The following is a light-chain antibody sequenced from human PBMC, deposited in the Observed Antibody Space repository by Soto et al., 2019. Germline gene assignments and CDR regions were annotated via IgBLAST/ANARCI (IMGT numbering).Light chain of an antibody. Sequence: QSVLTQPASVSGSPGQSITISCTGTSSDVGGYNYVSWYQQHPGKAPKLMIYEVINRPSGVSIRFSGTKSGNTASLTMYGLQAEDEADYYCSSYTNSNTLLFGGVTQLTVL. V-gene: IGLV2-14*01. J-gene: IGLJ2*01. CDR1: SSDVGGYNY. CDR2: EVI. CDR3: SSYTNSNTLL.